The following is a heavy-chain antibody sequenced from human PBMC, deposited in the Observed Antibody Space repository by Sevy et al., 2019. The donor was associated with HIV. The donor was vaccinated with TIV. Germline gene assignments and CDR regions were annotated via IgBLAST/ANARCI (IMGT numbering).Heavy chain of an antibody. J-gene: IGHJ4*02. CDR3: ASEDSSGWYGKKFDY. Sequence: GGSLRLSCAASGFTFSSYSMNWVRQAPGKGLEWVSSISSSSSYIYYADSVKGRFTISRDNAKNSLYLQMNSLRAEDTAVYYCASEDSSGWYGKKFDYWGQGTLVTVSS. CDR2: ISSSSSYI. V-gene: IGHV3-21*01. CDR1: GFTFSSYS. D-gene: IGHD6-19*01.